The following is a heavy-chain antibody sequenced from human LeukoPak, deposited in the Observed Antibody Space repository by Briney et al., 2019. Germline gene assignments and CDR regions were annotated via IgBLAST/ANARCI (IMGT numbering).Heavy chain of an antibody. CDR3: ARVAALDAFDI. CDR1: VFTFSSYS. CDR2: ISSCSSYI. Sequence: GGSLRLSCAASVFTFSSYSVNWVRHAPGKGVEGVSSISSCSSYIYYADSVKGRLTISRDNAKYSLYLQMNSLRAEDTAVYYCARVAALDAFDIWSQGTMVTVSS. V-gene: IGHV3-21*01. J-gene: IGHJ3*02. D-gene: IGHD6-25*01.